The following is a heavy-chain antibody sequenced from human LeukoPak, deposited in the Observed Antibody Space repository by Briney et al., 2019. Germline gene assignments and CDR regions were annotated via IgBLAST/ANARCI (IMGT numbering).Heavy chain of an antibody. CDR1: GGTFSSYA. Sequence: SVKVSCKASGGTFSSYAISWVRQAAGQGLEWMGRMIPILGIANYAQKFQGRVTITADKSTSTAYMELSSLRSEDTAVYYCARAIKPLRSSYGTDDAFDIWGQGTMVTVSS. V-gene: IGHV1-69*04. J-gene: IGHJ3*02. D-gene: IGHD5-18*01. CDR3: ARAIKPLRSSYGTDDAFDI. CDR2: MIPILGIA.